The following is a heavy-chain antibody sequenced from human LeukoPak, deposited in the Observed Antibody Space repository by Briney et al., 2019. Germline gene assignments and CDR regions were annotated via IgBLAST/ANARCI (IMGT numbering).Heavy chain of an antibody. CDR2: IYYSGNT. Sequence: PSETLSLTCTVSGGSINSGGYYWSWVRQHPGKGLEWIGYIYYSGNTYHNPSLKSPVTISVDTSKNQFYLKLNSVTAADTAVYYCASSEGVTAGYFDCWGQGTLVTVSS. CDR1: GGSINSGGYY. J-gene: IGHJ4*02. V-gene: IGHV4-31*01. D-gene: IGHD4-11*01. CDR3: ASSEGVTAGYFDC.